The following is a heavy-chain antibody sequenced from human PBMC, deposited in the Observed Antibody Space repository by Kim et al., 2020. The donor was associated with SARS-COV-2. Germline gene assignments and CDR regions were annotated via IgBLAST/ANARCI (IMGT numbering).Heavy chain of an antibody. J-gene: IGHJ6*02. V-gene: IGHV4-59*01. Sequence: TLSLTCTVSGGSISSYYWSWIRQPPGKGLEWIGYIYYSGSTNYNPSLKSRVTISVDTSKNQFSLKLSSVTAADTAVYYCARYDRPRITIFGVDTYGMDVWGQGTTVTVSS. D-gene: IGHD3-3*01. CDR1: GGSISSYY. CDR2: IYYSGST. CDR3: ARYDRPRITIFGVDTYGMDV.